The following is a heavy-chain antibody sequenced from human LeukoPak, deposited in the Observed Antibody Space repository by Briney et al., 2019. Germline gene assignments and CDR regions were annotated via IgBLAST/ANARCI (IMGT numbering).Heavy chain of an antibody. V-gene: IGHV1-2*02. Sequence: ASVKVSCKASGYTFTGYYIHWVRQAPGQVLEWMGWINPNNGGTDYRQNFQGMVTMTMDTSISTAYMELSRLRSDDTAVYYCARDDYDILTGYQKESDYWGQGTLVTVSS. D-gene: IGHD3-9*01. J-gene: IGHJ4*02. CDR3: ARDDYDILTGYQKESDY. CDR2: INPNNGGT. CDR1: GYTFTGYY.